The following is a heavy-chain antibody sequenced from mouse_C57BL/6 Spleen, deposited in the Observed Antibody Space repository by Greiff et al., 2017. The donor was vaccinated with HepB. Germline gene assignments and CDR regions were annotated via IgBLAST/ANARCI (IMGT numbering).Heavy chain of an antibody. CDR3: ARGIPYYYGSSNGYFDV. J-gene: IGHJ1*03. CDR2: INPNNGGT. Sequence: EVQLQQSGPELVKPGASVKIPCKASGYTFTDYNMDWVKQSHGKSLEWIGDINPNNGGTIYNQKFKGKATLTVDKSSSTAYMERRGLTSEDTAVYYCARGIPYYYGSSNGYFDVWGTGTTVTVSS. CDR1: GYTFTDYN. V-gene: IGHV1-18*01. D-gene: IGHD1-1*01.